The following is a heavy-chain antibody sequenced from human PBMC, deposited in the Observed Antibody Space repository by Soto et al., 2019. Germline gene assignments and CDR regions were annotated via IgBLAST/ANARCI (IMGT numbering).Heavy chain of an antibody. CDR3: ARAKYYYDSHTGGWFDP. D-gene: IGHD3-22*01. V-gene: IGHV3-21*01. Sequence: GGSLRLSCAASGFTFSSYSMNWVRQAPGKGLEWVSSISSSSSYIYYADSLKGRFTISRDNAKNSLYLQMNSLRAEDTAVYYCARAKYYYDSHTGGWFDPWGQGTLDTVSS. CDR1: GFTFSSYS. CDR2: ISSSSSYI. J-gene: IGHJ5*02.